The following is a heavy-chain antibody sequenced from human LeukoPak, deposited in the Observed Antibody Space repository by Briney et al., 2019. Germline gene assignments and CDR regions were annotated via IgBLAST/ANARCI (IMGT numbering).Heavy chain of an antibody. CDR2: ISGSGGST. J-gene: IGHJ3*02. CDR3: AKEWTMVRGVTDAFDI. V-gene: IGHV3-23*01. CDR1: GFTFSSYA. D-gene: IGHD3-10*01. Sequence: GGSLRLSCAASGFTFSSYAMSWVRQAPGKGLEWVSAISGSGGSTYYADSVKGRFTISRDNSKNTLYLQMNSLRAEDTAVYYCAKEWTMVRGVTDAFDIWGQGTMVTVSS.